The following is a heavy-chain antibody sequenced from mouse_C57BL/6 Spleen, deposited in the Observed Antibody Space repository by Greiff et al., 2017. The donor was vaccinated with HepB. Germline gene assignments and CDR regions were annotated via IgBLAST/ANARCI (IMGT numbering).Heavy chain of an antibody. J-gene: IGHJ2*01. CDR3: ARGHYYGSSYFDY. CDR2: INPGSGGT. D-gene: IGHD1-1*01. CDR1: GYAFTNYL. V-gene: IGHV1-54*01. Sequence: VQLQQSGAELVRPGTSVKVSCKASGYAFTNYLIEWVKQRPGQGLEWIGVINPGSGGTNYNEKFKGKATLTADKSSSTAYMQLSSRTSEDSAVYFCARGHYYGSSYFDYWGQGTTLTVSS.